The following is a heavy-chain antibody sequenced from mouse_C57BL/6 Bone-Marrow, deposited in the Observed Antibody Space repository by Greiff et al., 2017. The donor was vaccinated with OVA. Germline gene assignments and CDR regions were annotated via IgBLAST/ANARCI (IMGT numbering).Heavy chain of an antibody. J-gene: IGHJ1*03. CDR2: IYPGSGST. V-gene: IGHV1-55*01. Sequence: QVQLQQPGAELVKPGASVKMSCKASGYTFTSYWITWVKQRPGQGLEWIGDIYPGSGSTNYNEKFKSKATLTVDTSSSTAYMQLSSLTSEDSAVYYCARLYYGNRYWYFDVWGTGTTVTVSS. CDR1: GYTFTSYW. CDR3: ARLYYGNRYWYFDV. D-gene: IGHD2-1*01.